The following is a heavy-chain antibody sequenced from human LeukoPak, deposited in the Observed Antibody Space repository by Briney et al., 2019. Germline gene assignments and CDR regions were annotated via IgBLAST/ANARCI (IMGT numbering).Heavy chain of an antibody. CDR2: INHSGST. CDR1: GGSFSGYY. D-gene: IGHD4-17*01. J-gene: IGHJ4*02. Sequence: PSETLSLTCAVCGGSFSGYYWSLIRQPPGKGLEWIGEINHSGSTNYNPSLKSRVTISVDTSKNQFSLKLSSVTAADTAVYYCARGRDDYGDFSADYWGQGTLVTVSS. V-gene: IGHV4-34*01. CDR3: ARGRDDYGDFSADY.